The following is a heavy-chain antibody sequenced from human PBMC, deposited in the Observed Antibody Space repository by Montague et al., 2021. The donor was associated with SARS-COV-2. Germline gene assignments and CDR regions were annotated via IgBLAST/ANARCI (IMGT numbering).Heavy chain of an antibody. D-gene: IGHD4-23*01. CDR3: AKASRGYGGDFDS. V-gene: IGHV4-59*02. CDR1: GSSAYRDY. Sequence: SETLSLTCTVLGSSAYRDYRSCARLPPGTWPEWLGYIFYSGSTYNPSLNSRVTMSLDTSKNHFSLNLISVTAADTAVYYCAKASRGYGGDFDSWGQGTLVIVSS. CDR2: IFYSGST. J-gene: IGHJ4*02.